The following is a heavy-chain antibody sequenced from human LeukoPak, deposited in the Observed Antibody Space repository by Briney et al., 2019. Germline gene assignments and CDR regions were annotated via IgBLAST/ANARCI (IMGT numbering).Heavy chain of an antibody. CDR2: INHSGST. V-gene: IGHV4-34*01. D-gene: IGHD5-12*01. CDR1: GGSFSGFY. J-gene: IGHJ4*02. CDR3: ARGPPLDLRRKWLLDY. Sequence: SETLSLTCAVYGGSFSGFYWSWIRQPPRKGLEWIGEINHSGSTNYNPSLKSRVTISVDTSKNQFSLKLSSVTAADTAVYYCARGPPLDLRRKWLLDYWGQGTLVTVSS.